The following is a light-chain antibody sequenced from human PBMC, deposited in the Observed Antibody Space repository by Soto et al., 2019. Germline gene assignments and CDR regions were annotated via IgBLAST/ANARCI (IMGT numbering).Light chain of an antibody. J-gene: IGKJ1*01. CDR3: QQYNNWPPWT. Sequence: ELVMSPSPATLSVSPGERATLPFTASQSVISNFAWYQQKPRQAPRHLIYGASTRATGIPARFSGSGSGTEFTLTISSLQSEDFAVNYCQQYNNWPPWTFGQGTKV. CDR1: QSVISN. V-gene: IGKV3-15*01. CDR2: GAS.